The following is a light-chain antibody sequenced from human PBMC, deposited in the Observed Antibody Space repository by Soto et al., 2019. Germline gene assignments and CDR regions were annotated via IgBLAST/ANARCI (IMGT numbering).Light chain of an antibody. CDR2: GAS. V-gene: IGKV3-20*01. CDR1: QSVTNSY. Sequence: EIVLTQSPGTLSLSPGERATLSCRASQSVTNSYLAWYQQKPGQAPRVLMYGASSRVTGIPDRFSGSGSGTDFTLTISRLAPEDFAVYYCQQYGGSPWTFGEGTKVEIK. CDR3: QQYGGSPWT. J-gene: IGKJ1*01.